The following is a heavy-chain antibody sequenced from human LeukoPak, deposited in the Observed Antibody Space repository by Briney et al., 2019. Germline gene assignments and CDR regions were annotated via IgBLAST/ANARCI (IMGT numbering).Heavy chain of an antibody. CDR2: IYYSGST. J-gene: IGHJ5*02. CDR3: ARYCSSTNCYKGGFDP. V-gene: IGHV4-59*06. Sequence: KPSETLSLTCTVSGGSISSYYWSWIRQHPGKGLEWIGYIYYSGSTYSNPSLKSRVTISVDTSKNQFSLNLSSVTAADTAVYYCARYCSSTNCYKGGFDPWGQGTLVTVSS. CDR1: GGSISSYY. D-gene: IGHD2-2*02.